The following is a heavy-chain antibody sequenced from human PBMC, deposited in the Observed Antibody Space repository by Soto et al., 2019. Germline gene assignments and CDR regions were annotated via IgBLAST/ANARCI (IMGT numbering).Heavy chain of an antibody. V-gene: IGHV1-46*01. CDR3: AAPATRPYDYIWGSHHHDAFDI. CDR2: INPSGGST. Sequence: GASVKVSFQAFGGTFSSFSISWVRQAPGQRVGWMGIINPSGGSTSYAQKFQGRVTMTRDTSTSTVYMELSSLRSEDTAVYYCAAPATRPYDYIWGSHHHDAFDIWGQGTMVTVSS. CDR1: GGTFSSFS. D-gene: IGHD3-16*01. J-gene: IGHJ3*02.